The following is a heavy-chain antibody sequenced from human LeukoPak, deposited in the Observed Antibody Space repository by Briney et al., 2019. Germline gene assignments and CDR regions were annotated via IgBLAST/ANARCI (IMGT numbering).Heavy chain of an antibody. CDR3: ARGRRGSSGWYGFYFDY. CDR2: MNPNSGNT. V-gene: IGHV1-8*01. Sequence: ASVQVSCKASGYTFTSYDINWVRQATGQGLEWMGWMNPNSGNTGYAQKCQGRVTMTRNTSISTAYMELSSLRSEDTAVYYCARGRRGSSGWYGFYFDYWGQGTLVTVSS. D-gene: IGHD6-19*01. J-gene: IGHJ4*02. CDR1: GYTFTSYD.